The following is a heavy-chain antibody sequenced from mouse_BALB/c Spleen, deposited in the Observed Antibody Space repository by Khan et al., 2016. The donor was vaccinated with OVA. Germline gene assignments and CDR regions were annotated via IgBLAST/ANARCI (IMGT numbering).Heavy chain of an antibody. J-gene: IGHJ3*01. CDR3: AAHLTGSFAY. CDR2: ISSDGDYT. V-gene: IGHV5-6*01. CDR1: GFTFSPYS. Sequence: EVELVESGGDLVKSGGSLKLSCAASGFTFSPYSMSWVRQTPDKRLEWVATISSDGDYTYYPDSVKGRFNISRDNAKNTLYLQMSNLKSEDTAIYYCAAHLTGSFAYWGQGTLVTVSA. D-gene: IGHD4-1*01.